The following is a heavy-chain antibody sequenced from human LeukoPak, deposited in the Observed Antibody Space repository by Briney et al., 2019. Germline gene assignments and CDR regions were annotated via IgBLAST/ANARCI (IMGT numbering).Heavy chain of an antibody. CDR2: MNPNSGNT. CDR1: VYTFTSYD. CDR3: ARAYFCCGGYSYGFGY. V-gene: IGHV1-8*01. Sequence: ASVTVSFKSSVYTFTSYDTNWVRQATGQALEWRGWMNPNSGNTGYTQKFQGRVTMTRNNSISTAYMELGSLRSEDTAGYYCARAYFCCGGYSYGFGYRGQGTLVTVSS. D-gene: IGHD5-18*01. J-gene: IGHJ4*02.